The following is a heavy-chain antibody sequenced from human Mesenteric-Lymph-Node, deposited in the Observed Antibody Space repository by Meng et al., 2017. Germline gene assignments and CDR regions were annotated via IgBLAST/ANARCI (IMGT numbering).Heavy chain of an antibody. CDR1: GYTFTSYG. V-gene: IGHV1-8*02. J-gene: IGHJ6*02. CDR2: MNPNSGNT. D-gene: IGHD4-17*01. Sequence: ASVKVSCKASGYTFTSYGISWVRQAPGQGLEWMGWMNPNSGNTGYAQKFQGRVTMTRNTSISTAYMELSSLRSEDTAVYYCARVRDRYGDYGFYYYGMDVWGQGTTVTVSS. CDR3: ARVRDRYGDYGFYYYGMDV.